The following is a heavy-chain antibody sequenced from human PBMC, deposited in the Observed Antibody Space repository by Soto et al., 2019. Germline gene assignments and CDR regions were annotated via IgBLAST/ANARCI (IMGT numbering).Heavy chain of an antibody. J-gene: IGHJ6*02. CDR3: ARDVVVVAATHYYYVMDV. CDR1: GYTFTSYG. Sequence: ASVKVSCKASGYTFTSYGISWVRQAPGQGLEWMGWISAYNGNTNYAQKLQGRVTMTTDTSTSTAYMELRSLRSDDTAVYYCARDVVVVAATHYYYVMDVWGQGTTVTVSS. CDR2: ISAYNGNT. V-gene: IGHV1-18*01. D-gene: IGHD2-15*01.